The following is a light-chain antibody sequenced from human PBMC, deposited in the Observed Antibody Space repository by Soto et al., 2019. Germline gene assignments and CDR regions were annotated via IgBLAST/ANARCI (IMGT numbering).Light chain of an antibody. J-gene: IGLJ3*02. Sequence: QSALTQPPSVSGSPGQSVTISCTGTSSDVGSYNRVSWYQQPPGTAPKLMIYEVSNRPSGVPDRFSGSKSGNTASLTISGLQAEDEADYYCSSYTSSSNWVFGGGTKLTVL. CDR3: SSYTSSSNWV. CDR2: EVS. V-gene: IGLV2-18*02. CDR1: SSDVGSYNR.